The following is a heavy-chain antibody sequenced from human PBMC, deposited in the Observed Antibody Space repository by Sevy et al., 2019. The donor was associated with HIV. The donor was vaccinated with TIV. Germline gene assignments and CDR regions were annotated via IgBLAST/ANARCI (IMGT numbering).Heavy chain of an antibody. CDR3: ARTQRSGWYLDAFDI. CDR2: IYSGGST. CDR1: GFTVSSNY. V-gene: IGHV3-53*01. Sequence: GGSLRLSCAASGFTVSSNYMSWVRQAPGKGLEWVSVIYSGGSTYYADSVKGRFTISRDNSKNTLYLQMNSLRAEDTAMYYCARTQRSGWYLDAFDIWGQGTMVTVSS. D-gene: IGHD6-19*01. J-gene: IGHJ3*02.